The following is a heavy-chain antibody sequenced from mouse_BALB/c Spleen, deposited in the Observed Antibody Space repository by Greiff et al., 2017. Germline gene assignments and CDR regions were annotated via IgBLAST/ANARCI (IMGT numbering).Heavy chain of an antibody. CDR1: GYTFTSYW. J-gene: IGHJ1*01. V-gene: IGHV1-87*01. CDR3: ARHDYPYWYFDV. CDR2: IYPGDGDT. Sequence: LQESGAELARPGASVKLSCKASGYTFTSYWMQWVKQRPGQGLEWIGAIYPGDGDTRYTQKFKGKATLTADKSSSTAYMQLSSLASEDSAVYYCARHDYPYWYFDVWGAGTTVTVSS. D-gene: IGHD2-4*01.